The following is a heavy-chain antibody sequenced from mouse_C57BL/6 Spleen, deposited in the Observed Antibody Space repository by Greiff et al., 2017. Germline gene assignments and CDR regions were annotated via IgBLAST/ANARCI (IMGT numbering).Heavy chain of an antibody. CDR1: GYTFTDYY. CDR2: IYPGSGNT. D-gene: IGHD1-1*01. J-gene: IGHJ1*03. V-gene: IGHV1-76*01. Sequence: QVQLQQSGAELVRPGASVKLSCKASGYTFTDYYINWVKQRPGQGLEWIARIYPGSGNTYYNEKFKGKATLTAEKSSSTAYMQLRSLTSEDSAVYFCARSYYGSSYWYFDVWGTGTTVTVSS. CDR3: ARSYYGSSYWYFDV.